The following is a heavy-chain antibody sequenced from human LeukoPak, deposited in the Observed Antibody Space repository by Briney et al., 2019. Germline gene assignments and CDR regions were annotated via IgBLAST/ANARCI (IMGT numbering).Heavy chain of an antibody. J-gene: IGHJ4*02. CDR2: ISAYNGNT. CDR3: ARDSPQPLGYCSGGSCYSADY. CDR1: GYTFTSYG. D-gene: IGHD2-15*01. V-gene: IGHV1-18*01. Sequence: ASVKVSCKASGYTFTSYGISWVRQAPGQRLEWMGWISAYNGNTNYAQKLQDRVTMTTDTSTSTAYMELRSLRSDDTAVYYCARDSPQPLGYCSGGSCYSADYWGQGTLVTVSS.